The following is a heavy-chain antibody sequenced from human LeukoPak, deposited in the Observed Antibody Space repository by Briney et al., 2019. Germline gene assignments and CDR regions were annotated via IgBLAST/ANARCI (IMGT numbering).Heavy chain of an antibody. CDR1: GGSISSSSHF. Sequence: PSETLSLTCTVSGGSISSSSHFWTWIRQPPGKGLEWIGSIYYSGSTYYNPSLKSRVTISVDTSKNQFSLKLSSVTAADTAVYYCARRGNLSLLRWGQGTLVTVSS. J-gene: IGHJ4*02. CDR2: IYYSGST. CDR3: ARRGNLSLLR. D-gene: IGHD1-7*01. V-gene: IGHV4-39*01.